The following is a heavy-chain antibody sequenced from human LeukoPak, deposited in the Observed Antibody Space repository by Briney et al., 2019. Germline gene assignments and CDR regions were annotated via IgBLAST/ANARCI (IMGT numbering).Heavy chain of an antibody. D-gene: IGHD3-22*01. V-gene: IGHV4-39*01. CDR3: ARLYYDSRGYYWFDR. Sequence: SETLSLTCTVSGGSIDSSSFYWGWIRQPPGKGLAWLGSIYYSGNTYDNPSLKSRVTISVDRPKNQFSLKLSSVTAADTAVYYCARLYYDSRGYYWFDRWGHGTLVTVSS. J-gene: IGHJ5*02. CDR2: IYYSGNT. CDR1: GGSIDSSSFY.